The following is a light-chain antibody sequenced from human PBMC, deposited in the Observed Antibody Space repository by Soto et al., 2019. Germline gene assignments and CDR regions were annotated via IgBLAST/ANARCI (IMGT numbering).Light chain of an antibody. CDR1: QGISSY. Sequence: DIQLTQSPSFLSASVGDRVTITCRASQGISSYLAWYQQKPGKAPKLLIYAASTLQSGVPSRFRGSGSGTEFTLTISSLQPEDFATYYCQQFNSYPLTFGGGTKVEIK. V-gene: IGKV1-9*01. CDR2: AAS. CDR3: QQFNSYPLT. J-gene: IGKJ4*01.